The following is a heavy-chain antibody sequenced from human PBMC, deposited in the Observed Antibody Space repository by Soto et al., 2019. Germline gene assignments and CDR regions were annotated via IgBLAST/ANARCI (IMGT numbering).Heavy chain of an antibody. D-gene: IGHD4-17*01. CDR2: INLSGDT. Sequence: SETLSLTCAVSGGSFSGYSWSWIRQPPGKGLEWIGQINLSGDTNYSPSLKSRLSLSGDPSKNHFSLSLTSVTAADTAVYYCTRSDYGDYEGMDGWGQGTTVTVSS. CDR1: GGSFSGYS. J-gene: IGHJ6*02. V-gene: IGHV4-34*01. CDR3: TRSDYGDYEGMDG.